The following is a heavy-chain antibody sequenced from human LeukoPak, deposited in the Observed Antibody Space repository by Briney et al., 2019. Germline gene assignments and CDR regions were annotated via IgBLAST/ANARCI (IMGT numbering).Heavy chain of an antibody. CDR3: ARANDYGDPTDY. D-gene: IGHD4-17*01. J-gene: IGHJ4*02. CDR2: INHSGST. CDR1: GGSFSDYY. V-gene: IGHV4-34*01. Sequence: SETLSLTCAVYGGSFSDYYWSWVRQPPGKGLEWIGEINHSGSTNYNPSLKSRVTISVDTSKNQFSLKLSSVTAADTAVYYCARANDYGDPTDYWGQGTLVTVSS.